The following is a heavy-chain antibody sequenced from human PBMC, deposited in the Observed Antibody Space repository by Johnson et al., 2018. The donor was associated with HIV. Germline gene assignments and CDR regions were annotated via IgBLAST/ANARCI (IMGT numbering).Heavy chain of an antibody. J-gene: IGHJ3*02. CDR1: GFTFSSYA. D-gene: IGHD3-10*01. V-gene: IGHV3-30-3*01. CDR3: ASPGFGEGVPDAFDI. CDR2: ISYDGPNK. Sequence: QVQLVESGGGVVQPGRSLRLSCVASGFTFSSYAMHWVRQAPGKGLEWVALISYDGPNKYYADSVKGRFTISRDNAKKSLYLQMNSLRGEDTAVYYCASPGFGEGVPDAFDIWGQGTMVTVSS.